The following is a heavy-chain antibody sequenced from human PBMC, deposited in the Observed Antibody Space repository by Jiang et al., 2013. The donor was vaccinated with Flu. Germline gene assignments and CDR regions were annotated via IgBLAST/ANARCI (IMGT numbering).Heavy chain of an antibody. CDR2: INAGNGNT. CDR1: GYTFTSYA. D-gene: IGHD6-19*01. Sequence: PGASVKVSCKASGYTFTSYAMHWVRQAPGQRLEWMGWINAGNGNTKYSQKFQGRVTITRDTSASTAYMELSSLRSEDTAVYYCATSSGWVVKAIDYWGQGTLVTVSS. J-gene: IGHJ4*02. V-gene: IGHV1-3*01. CDR3: ATSSGWVVKAIDY.